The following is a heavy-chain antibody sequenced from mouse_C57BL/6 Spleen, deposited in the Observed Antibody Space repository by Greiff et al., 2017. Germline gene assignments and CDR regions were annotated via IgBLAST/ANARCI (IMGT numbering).Heavy chain of an antibody. CDR2: INPSTGGT. CDR3: ARDYYGSSPWFAY. J-gene: IGHJ3*01. V-gene: IGHV1-42*01. Sequence: EVQRVESGPELVKPGASVKISCKASGYSFTGYYMNWVKQSPEKSLEWIGEINPSTGGTTYNQKFKAKATLTVDKSSSTAYMQLKSLTSEDSAVYYCARDYYGSSPWFAYWGQGTLVTVSA. CDR1: GYSFTGYY. D-gene: IGHD1-1*01.